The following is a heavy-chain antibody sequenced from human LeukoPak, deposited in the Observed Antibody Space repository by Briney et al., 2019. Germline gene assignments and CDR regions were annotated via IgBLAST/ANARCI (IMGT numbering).Heavy chain of an antibody. J-gene: IGHJ4*02. CDR3: TKDRYCSSSRCPLDY. Sequence: PGGSLRLSCVTSGFTFDEYAMHWVRQAPGKGLEWVSSISCNSGIVGYADSVKGRFTISRDNAKNFLYLQMNSMRAEDTALYYCTKDRYCSSSRCPLDYWGQGTLVTVSS. D-gene: IGHD2-2*01. V-gene: IGHV3-9*01. CDR1: GFTFDEYA. CDR2: ISCNSGIV.